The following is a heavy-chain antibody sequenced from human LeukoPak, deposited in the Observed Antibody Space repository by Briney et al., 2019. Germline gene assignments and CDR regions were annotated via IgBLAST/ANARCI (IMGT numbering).Heavy chain of an antibody. D-gene: IGHD3-22*01. J-gene: IGHJ4*02. Sequence: SETLSLTCTVSGGSISSYYWSWLRQPPGKGLEWIGYIYYSGSTNYNPSLKSRVTISVDTSKNQFSLKLSSVTAADTAVYYCARELSYYYDSSGYYQGYFDYWGQGTLVTVSS. CDR2: IYYSGST. CDR1: GGSISSYY. CDR3: ARELSYYYDSSGYYQGYFDY. V-gene: IGHV4-59*12.